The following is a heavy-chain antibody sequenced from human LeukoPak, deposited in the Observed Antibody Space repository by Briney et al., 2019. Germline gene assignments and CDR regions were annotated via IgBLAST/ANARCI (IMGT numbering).Heavy chain of an antibody. J-gene: IGHJ3*02. Sequence: PSETLSLTCAVSGGSISSGGYSWSWIRQPPGKGLEWIGYIYHSGSTYHNPSLKSRVTISVDRSKNQFSLKLSSVTAADTAVYYCASTDIVATIGAFDIWGQGTMVTVSS. D-gene: IGHD5-12*01. V-gene: IGHV4-30-2*01. CDR2: IYHSGST. CDR1: GGSISSGGYS. CDR3: ASTDIVATIGAFDI.